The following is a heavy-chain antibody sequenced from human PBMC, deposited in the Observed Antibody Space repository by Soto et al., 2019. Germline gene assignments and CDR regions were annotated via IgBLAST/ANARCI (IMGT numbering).Heavy chain of an antibody. V-gene: IGHV3-23*01. CDR1: GFTFSSYA. CDR3: AKLSYGSGSSKLAN. Sequence: PGGSLRLSCAASGFTFSSYAMSWVLQAPGKGLEWVSAISGSGGSTYYADSVKGRFTISRDNSKNTLYLQMNSLRAEDTAVYYCAKLSYGSGSSKLANWGQGTLSPSPQ. D-gene: IGHD3-10*01. J-gene: IGHJ4*02. CDR2: ISGSGGST.